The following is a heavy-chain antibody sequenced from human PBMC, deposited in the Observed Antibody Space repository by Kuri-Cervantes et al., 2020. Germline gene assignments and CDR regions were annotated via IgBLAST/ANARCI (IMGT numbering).Heavy chain of an antibody. J-gene: IGHJ2*01. CDR2: INHSGST. CDR3: ARAWDSSGYYLLSFDL. CDR1: GGSFSGYY. V-gene: IGHV4-34*01. Sequence: SETLSLTCAVYGGSFSGYYWSWIRQPPGKGLEWIGEINHSGSTNYNPSLKSRVTISVDTSKNQFSLKLSSVTAADTAVYYCARAWDSSGYYLLSFDLWGRGTLVTVSS. D-gene: IGHD3-22*01.